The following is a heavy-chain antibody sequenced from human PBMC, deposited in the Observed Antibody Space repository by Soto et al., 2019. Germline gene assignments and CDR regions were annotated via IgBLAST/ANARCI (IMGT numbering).Heavy chain of an antibody. V-gene: IGHV3-64*01. J-gene: IGHJ3*02. CDR3: VRKTVFDAFEN. CDR2: ISSNGGST. CDR1: GFTFSSYA. D-gene: IGHD1-20*01. Sequence: GGSLRLSCAASGFTFSSYAMHWVRQAPGKGLEYVSAISSNGGSTYYANSVKGRFTISRDNSKNTLYLQMGSLRAEDMAVYYCVRKTVFDAFENWGQGTIVTGSS.